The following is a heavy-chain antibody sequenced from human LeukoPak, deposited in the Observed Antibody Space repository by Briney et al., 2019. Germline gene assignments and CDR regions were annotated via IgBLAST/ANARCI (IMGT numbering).Heavy chain of an antibody. Sequence: PGGSLRLSCVASGFTFSSYGMSWVRQAPGKGLEWVSAISGSGGSTYYADSVKGRFTISRDNSKNTLYLQMNSLRAEDTAVYYCAKDTDYYYDSKVDYWGQGTLVTVSS. D-gene: IGHD3-22*01. V-gene: IGHV3-23*01. CDR2: ISGSGGST. J-gene: IGHJ4*02. CDR3: AKDTDYYYDSKVDY. CDR1: GFTFSSYG.